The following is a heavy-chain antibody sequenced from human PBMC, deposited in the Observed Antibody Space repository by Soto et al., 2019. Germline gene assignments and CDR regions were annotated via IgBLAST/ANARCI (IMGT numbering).Heavy chain of an antibody. D-gene: IGHD1-26*01. Sequence: QVQLVESGGGLVKPGGSLRLSCAASGFIFSDHYMTWVRQAAGKGLEWVSYISATSTHTNYADSVKGRFTISRDNAKNSLYLQMNSLRVEDTAVYYCTRDVSYSGSYPSLDSWGQGTLVTVSS. CDR1: GFIFSDHY. V-gene: IGHV3-11*05. J-gene: IGHJ4*02. CDR3: TRDVSYSGSYPSLDS. CDR2: ISATSTHT.